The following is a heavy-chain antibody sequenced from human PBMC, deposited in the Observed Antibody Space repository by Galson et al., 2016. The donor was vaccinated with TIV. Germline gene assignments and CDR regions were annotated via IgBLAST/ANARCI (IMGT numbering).Heavy chain of an antibody. Sequence: HWVRQAPGQRLEWMGCINAGNDNTKYSQKFQGRVTITRDTPANTAYMELSSLRSEDTAVYYCARPPYCGGDCFKYDSWGQGTLVTVSS. CDR2: INAGNDNT. CDR3: ARPPYCGGDCFKYDS. J-gene: IGHJ4*02. V-gene: IGHV1-3*01. D-gene: IGHD2-21*01.